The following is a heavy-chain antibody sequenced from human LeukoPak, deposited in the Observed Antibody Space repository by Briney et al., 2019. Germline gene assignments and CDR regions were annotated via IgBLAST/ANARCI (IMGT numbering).Heavy chain of an antibody. CDR3: AKDMYYYDSSGYYYDQGSDY. D-gene: IGHD3-22*01. Sequence: WGSLSLSCAASGFTFDDYAMHWVRQAPGKGLEWVSLISGDGGSTYYADSVKGRFTISRDNSKNSLYLQMNSLRTEDTALYYCAKDMYYYDSSGYYYDQGSDYWGQGTLVTVSS. J-gene: IGHJ4*02. V-gene: IGHV3-43*02. CDR1: GFTFDDYA. CDR2: ISGDGGST.